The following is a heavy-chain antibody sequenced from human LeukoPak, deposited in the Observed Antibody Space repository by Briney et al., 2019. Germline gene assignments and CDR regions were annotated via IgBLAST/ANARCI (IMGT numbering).Heavy chain of an antibody. Sequence: PGGSLRLSCAASGFTFSSYSMNWVRQAPGKGLEWVSSISSSSSYIYYADSVKGRFTISRDNAKNSLYLRMNSLRAEDTAVYYCAILEGIVVVVAGTGFDPWGQGTLVTVSS. CDR3: AILEGIVVVVAGTGFDP. CDR1: GFTFSSYS. J-gene: IGHJ5*02. D-gene: IGHD2-15*01. V-gene: IGHV3-21*01. CDR2: ISSSSSYI.